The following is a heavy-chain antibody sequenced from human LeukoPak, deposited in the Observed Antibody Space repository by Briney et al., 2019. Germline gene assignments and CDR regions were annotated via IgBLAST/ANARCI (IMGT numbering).Heavy chain of an antibody. V-gene: IGHV1-46*01. CDR1: GYTFTGYY. J-gene: IGHJ4*02. Sequence: ASVKVSCKASGYTFTGYYMHWVRQAPGQGLECMGIINPSGGSTSYAQKFQGRVTMTRDMSTSTVYMELSSLRSEDTAVYYCARRAGAYSHPYDYWGQGTLVTVSS. CDR3: ARRAGAYSHPYDY. D-gene: IGHD4/OR15-4a*01. CDR2: INPSGGST.